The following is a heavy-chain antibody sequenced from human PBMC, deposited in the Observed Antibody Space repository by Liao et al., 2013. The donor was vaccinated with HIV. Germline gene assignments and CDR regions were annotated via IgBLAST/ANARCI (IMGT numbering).Heavy chain of an antibody. D-gene: IGHD1-26*01. V-gene: IGHV4-39*07. CDR3: AKNSGSDYPDPFDI. Sequence: QLQLQESGPGLVKPSETLSLTCTVSGGSISSSTFYWGWIRQPPGKGLEYIGTISHTGSTYSNPSLKSRVTISIDTSKDQFSLKLSSMIAADTAVYYCAKNSGSDYPDPFDIWGQGTMVTVSS. CDR1: GGSISSSTFY. J-gene: IGHJ3*02. CDR2: ISHTGST.